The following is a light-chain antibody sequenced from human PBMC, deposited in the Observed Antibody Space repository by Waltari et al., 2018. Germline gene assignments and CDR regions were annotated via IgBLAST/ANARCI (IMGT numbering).Light chain of an antibody. CDR3: PQTYSPPRT. CDR2: AAS. Sequence: DIQMTQSPSSLSASAGDRVTITCRASQRISNYLNWYQQKQGKAPNLLIYAASSLQSGVPSRFSGSGSGTEFPLTINSLQPEDFATYYCPQTYSPPRTFGQGTKVEVK. CDR1: QRISNY. J-gene: IGKJ1*01. V-gene: IGKV1-39*01.